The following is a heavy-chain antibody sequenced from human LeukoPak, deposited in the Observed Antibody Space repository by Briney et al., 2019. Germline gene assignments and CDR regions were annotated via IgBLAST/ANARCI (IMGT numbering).Heavy chain of an antibody. CDR1: GGSISSSGYY. D-gene: IGHD1-26*01. V-gene: IGHV4-39*01. CDR3: ARHEYSGSYYGLSWFDP. CDR2: IYYSGST. Sequence: SETLSLTCTVSGGSISSSGYYWGWIRQPPGKGLEWIASIYYSGSTYYTPSLKSRVTISVDTSKNQLSLKLSSLTAADTAVYYCARHEYSGSYYGLSWFDPWGQGTLVTVSS. J-gene: IGHJ5*02.